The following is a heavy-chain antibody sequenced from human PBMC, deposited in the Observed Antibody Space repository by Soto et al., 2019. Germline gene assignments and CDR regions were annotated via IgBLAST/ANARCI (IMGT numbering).Heavy chain of an antibody. D-gene: IGHD3-22*01. J-gene: IGHJ6*02. V-gene: IGHV3-23*01. Sequence: WGSLRLSCAASGFTFSSYAMSWVRQAPGKGLEWVSAISGSGGSTYYADSVKGRFTISRDNSKNTLYLQMNSLRAEDTAVYYCAKDLYDSSGYYSRPDYYYYGMDVWGQGTTVNVSS. CDR2: ISGSGGST. CDR3: AKDLYDSSGYYSRPDYYYYGMDV. CDR1: GFTFSSYA.